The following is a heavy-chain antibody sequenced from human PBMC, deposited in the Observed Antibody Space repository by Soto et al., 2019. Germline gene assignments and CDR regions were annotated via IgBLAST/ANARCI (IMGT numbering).Heavy chain of an antibody. CDR3: ARDAQWSWHRCFDP. Sequence: SETLSLTCTVSGGSISSSSYYWGWIRQPPGKGLEWIGYIFDSGSTNYNPSLKSRVTISVDTSKNQFSLKVISVTAADTAVYYGARDAQWSWHRCFDPWGQGTLVTVSS. D-gene: IGHD3-10*01. V-gene: IGHV4-61*01. J-gene: IGHJ5*02. CDR1: GGSISSSSYY. CDR2: IFDSGST.